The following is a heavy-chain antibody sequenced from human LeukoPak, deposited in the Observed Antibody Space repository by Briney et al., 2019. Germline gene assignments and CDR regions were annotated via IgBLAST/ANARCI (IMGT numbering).Heavy chain of an antibody. J-gene: IGHJ4*02. CDR1: GFTFSDYS. Sequence: PGGSLRLSCAASGFTFSDYSMNWVRQAPGKGLEWVSSITSASTYINYADSVKGRSTISRDNAENSLYLQMNSLRAEDTAVYYCARESDTSCCLWGQGTLVTVSS. D-gene: IGHD2-2*01. CDR2: ITSASTYI. CDR3: ARESDTSCCL. V-gene: IGHV3-21*01.